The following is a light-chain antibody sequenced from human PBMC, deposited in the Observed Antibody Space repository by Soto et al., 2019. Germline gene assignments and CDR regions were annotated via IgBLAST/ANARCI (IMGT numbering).Light chain of an antibody. CDR2: YAS. J-gene: IGKJ5*01. V-gene: IGKV3-11*01. CDR1: QSVTSY. CDR3: RQRSNWPPIT. Sequence: EIVLTQSPATLSLSPGERATLTCRASQSVTSYLAWYQQKPGQAPRLLLYYASNRATGSPARFSGGGCGTNFTLTTISLLQAEYAVYYCRQRSNWPPITFGQGTRLEIK.